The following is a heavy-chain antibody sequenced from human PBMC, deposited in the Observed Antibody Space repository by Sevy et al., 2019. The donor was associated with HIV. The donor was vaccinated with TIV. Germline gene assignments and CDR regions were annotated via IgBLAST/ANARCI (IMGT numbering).Heavy chain of an antibody. V-gene: IGHV3-74*01. J-gene: IGHJ5*02. CDR3: AGLEGLHNWFDP. CDR1: GFTFSSYW. D-gene: IGHD2-21*01. CDR2: INSDGTTP. Sequence: GGSLRLSCSASGFTFSSYWMHWVRQAPGKGLVWVSRINSDGTTPIYADSVQGRFTISRDNAKNTLYRQMNSLRAEDTAVYYCAGLEGLHNWFDPWGQGTLVTVSS.